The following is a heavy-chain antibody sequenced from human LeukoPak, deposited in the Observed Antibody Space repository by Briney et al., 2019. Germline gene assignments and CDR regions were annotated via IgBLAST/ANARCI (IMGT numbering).Heavy chain of an antibody. V-gene: IGHV4-59*01. CDR2: IYYNGNT. Sequence: SETLSLTCSVSDGSINSYYWNWIRRPPGKGLEWIGYIYYNGNTNYSPSLKSRVTMSVDTSKNLFSLKVSSVTAADTTVYYCARGRSNYYGMDVWGQGTTVTVSS. CDR3: ARGRSNYYGMDV. D-gene: IGHD1-26*01. J-gene: IGHJ6*02. CDR1: DGSINSYY.